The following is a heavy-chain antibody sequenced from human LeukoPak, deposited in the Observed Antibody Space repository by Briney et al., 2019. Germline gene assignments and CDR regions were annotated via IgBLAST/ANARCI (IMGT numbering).Heavy chain of an antibody. Sequence: TETLSLTCTVSGGSISSGNYYWSWIRQHPGKGLEWIGYIHHSGSTYYNPSLKSRVIISVDTSKNQFSLKLNSVTAADTAVYYCASYGSGSYRFDPWGQGTLVTVSS. J-gene: IGHJ5*02. D-gene: IGHD3-10*01. CDR3: ASYGSGSYRFDP. CDR2: IHHSGST. CDR1: GGSISSGNYY. V-gene: IGHV4-31*03.